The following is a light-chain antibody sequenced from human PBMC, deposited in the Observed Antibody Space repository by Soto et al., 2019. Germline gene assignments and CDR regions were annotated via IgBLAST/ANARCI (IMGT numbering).Light chain of an antibody. J-gene: IGKJ5*01. Sequence: DIQMTQSPSSLSASVGDRVTITCRASQSISSYLNWYQQKPGKAPKLLIYAASSLQSGVPSRFSGSGSGTEFTLTISSLQPEDFANYYCQQSYSIPLTFGQGTRLEIK. CDR2: AAS. CDR1: QSISSY. CDR3: QQSYSIPLT. V-gene: IGKV1-39*01.